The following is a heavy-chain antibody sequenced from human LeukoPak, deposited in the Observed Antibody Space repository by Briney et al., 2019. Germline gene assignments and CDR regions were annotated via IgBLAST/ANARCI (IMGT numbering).Heavy chain of an antibody. V-gene: IGHV1-69*13. CDR3: ARARDVAYCGGDCYSPGDY. CDR2: IIPIFGTA. D-gene: IGHD2-21*02. CDR1: GGTFSSYA. J-gene: IGHJ4*02. Sequence: SVKVSCKASGGTFSSYAISWVRQAPGRGLEWMGGIIPIFGTANYAQKFQGRVTITADESTSTAYMELSSLRSDDTAVYYCARARDVAYCGGDCYSPGDYWGQGTLVTVSS.